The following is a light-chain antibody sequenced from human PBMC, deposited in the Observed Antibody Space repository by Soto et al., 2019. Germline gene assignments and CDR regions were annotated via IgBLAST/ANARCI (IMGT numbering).Light chain of an antibody. CDR3: AAWDNSLSGVV. Sequence: QSALTQPPSASGSPGQSVTISCTGTSSDVGNYYYVSWYQQYPGKAPKLIIYEVTERPSGVPDRFSGSKSDTSASLVISGLRSEDEADYYCAAWDNSLSGVVFGGGTKVTVL. CDR2: EVT. CDR1: SSDVGNYYY. V-gene: IGLV2-8*01. J-gene: IGLJ2*01.